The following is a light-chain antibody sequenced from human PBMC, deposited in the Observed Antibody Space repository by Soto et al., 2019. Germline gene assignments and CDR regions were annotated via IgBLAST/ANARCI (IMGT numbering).Light chain of an antibody. CDR2: GAS. Sequence: EIVMTQSPATLSAXPGERSPLWCRASQSVSSNFAWYQQRPAQAPRLLIYGASSRATGIPDRFSGSGSGTDFTLTISRLEPEEFAVYYCQQYGSSPRSFGQGTRLEIK. J-gene: IGKJ5*01. CDR1: QSVSSN. CDR3: QQYGSSPRS. V-gene: IGKV3-20*01.